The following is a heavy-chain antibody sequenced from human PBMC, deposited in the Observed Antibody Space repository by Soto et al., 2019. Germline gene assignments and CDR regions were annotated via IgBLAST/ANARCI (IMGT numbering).Heavy chain of an antibody. J-gene: IGHJ6*02. V-gene: IGHV2-5*02. D-gene: IGHD2-21*02. Sequence: SGPTLVNPTQTLTLTCTVSAFSLSTGGVGVGWIRQPPGKALEWLALIYWDDDKRYSPSLRSRLTITKDTSKNQVVLTMTNMDPVDTATYYCIQSRCGGDCLQSYASYYYYGMDGWGQGTTVTVS. CDR2: IYWDDDK. CDR1: AFSLSTGGVG. CDR3: IQSRCGGDCLQSYASYYYYGMDG.